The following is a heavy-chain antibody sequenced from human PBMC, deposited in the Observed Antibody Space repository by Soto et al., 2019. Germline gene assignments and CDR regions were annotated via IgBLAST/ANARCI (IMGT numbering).Heavy chain of an antibody. J-gene: IGHJ4*02. Sequence: SETLSLTCTVSGGSISSGDYYWSWIRQPPGKGPEWIGEINHRGSANYNPSLKSRVTMSLDISKSQFSLRLTSVTAADTAVYFSARYNAASGTYYFDYWGRGALVTVSS. V-gene: IGHV4-30-4*01. CDR3: ARYNAASGTYYFDY. CDR2: INHRGSA. CDR1: GGSISSGDYY. D-gene: IGHD6-13*01.